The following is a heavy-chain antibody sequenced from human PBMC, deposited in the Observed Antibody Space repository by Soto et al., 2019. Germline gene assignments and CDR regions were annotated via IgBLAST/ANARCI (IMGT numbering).Heavy chain of an antibody. J-gene: IGHJ6*01. V-gene: IGHV3-53*01. D-gene: IGHD3-3*01. CDR2: IYSGGST. Sequence: VGSLRRSCLPSVFTVSSHYLRCVRQLPGKGLEWVSVIYSGGSTYNADSVKGRSSNSRDNSQNTLYLQMNPLRAEDTAVYYCARNYLVWRGYTESGMAVCGHGNTV. CDR3: ARNYLVWRGYTESGMAV. CDR1: VFTVSSHY.